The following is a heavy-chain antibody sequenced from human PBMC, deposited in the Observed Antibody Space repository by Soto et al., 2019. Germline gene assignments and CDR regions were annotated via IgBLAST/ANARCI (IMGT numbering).Heavy chain of an antibody. D-gene: IGHD4-4*01. CDR1: GFTFSSYG. Sequence: GGSLRLSCAASGFTFSSYGMHWVRQAPGKGLEWVAVISYDGSNKYYADSVKGRFTISRDNSKNTLYLQMNSLRAEDTAVYYCANRLKGLQPAFDIWGQGTMVTVSS. J-gene: IGHJ3*02. CDR3: ANRLKGLQPAFDI. CDR2: ISYDGSNK. V-gene: IGHV3-30*18.